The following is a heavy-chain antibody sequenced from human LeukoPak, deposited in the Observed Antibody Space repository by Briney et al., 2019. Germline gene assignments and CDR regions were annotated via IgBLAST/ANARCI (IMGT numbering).Heavy chain of an antibody. V-gene: IGHV3-23*01. J-gene: IGHJ4*01. CDR1: GFTFSSYA. CDR3: ARFEYYDILTGYYPPQIDY. CDR2: ISGSGGST. D-gene: IGHD3-9*01. Sequence: GGSLRPSCAASGFTFSSYAMSWVRQAPGKGLEWVSAISGSGGSTYYADSVKGRFTISRDNSKNTLYLQMNSLRAEDTAVYYCARFEYYDILTGYYPPQIDYWGHGTLVTVSS.